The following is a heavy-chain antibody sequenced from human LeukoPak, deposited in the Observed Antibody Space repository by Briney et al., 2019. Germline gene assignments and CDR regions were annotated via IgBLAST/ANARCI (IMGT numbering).Heavy chain of an antibody. V-gene: IGHV4-39*07. D-gene: IGHD3-22*01. CDR3: PREIDPYYDSSGYRY. CDR1: GGSISSSSYY. J-gene: IGHJ4*02. CDR2: IYYSGST. Sequence: PSETLSLTCSVSGGSISSSSYYWGWIRQPPGKGLEWIGSIYYSGSTYYNPSLKSRVTISVDTSKNQFSLKLSSVTAADTAVYYCPREIDPYYDSSGYRYWGQGTLVTVSS.